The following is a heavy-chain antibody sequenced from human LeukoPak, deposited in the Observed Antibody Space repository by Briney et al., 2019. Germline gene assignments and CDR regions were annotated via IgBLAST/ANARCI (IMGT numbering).Heavy chain of an antibody. D-gene: IGHD6-19*01. Sequence: SETLSLTCTVSGGSLRSSGHWWVWIRQPPGKGLEWIGSIHYSGKVYYNPSLKSRVTTSVNTSTYQFSLRLSSATAADTAIYYCARQSGDQSSAWYFDAWGQGTLVTVSS. V-gene: IGHV4-39*01. J-gene: IGHJ4*02. CDR2: IHYSGKV. CDR3: ARQSGDQSSAWYFDA. CDR1: GGSLRSSGHW.